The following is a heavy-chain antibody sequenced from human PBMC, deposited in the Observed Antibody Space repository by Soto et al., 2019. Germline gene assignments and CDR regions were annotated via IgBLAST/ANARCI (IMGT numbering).Heavy chain of an antibody. V-gene: IGHV4-59*01. J-gene: IGHJ3*02. CDR2: IYYSGST. CDR1: GGSISSYY. Sequence: QVQLQESGPGLVKPSETLSLPCTVSGGSISSYYWSWIRQPPGKGLEWIGYIYYSGSTNYNPSLKSLVTISVDTSKNQFSLKLSSVTAADTAVYYCARVWGGAFDIWGQGTMVTVSS. D-gene: IGHD3-10*01. CDR3: ARVWGGAFDI.